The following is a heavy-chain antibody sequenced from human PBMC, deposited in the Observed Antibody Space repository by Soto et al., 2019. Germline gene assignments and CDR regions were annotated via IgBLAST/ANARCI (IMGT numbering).Heavy chain of an antibody. CDR3: ARDGVPGYRGYVNYFDH. D-gene: IGHD5-12*01. Sequence: GGSLRLSCAASGLTFSSYAMHWVRQAPGKGLEWVALISYDGSNKYYADSVKGRFTISRDNSKNTLYLQMNSLRAEDTAVYSCARDGVPGYRGYVNYFDHWGQAAMVTVSS. CDR2: ISYDGSNK. V-gene: IGHV3-30-3*01. J-gene: IGHJ4*02. CDR1: GLTFSSYA.